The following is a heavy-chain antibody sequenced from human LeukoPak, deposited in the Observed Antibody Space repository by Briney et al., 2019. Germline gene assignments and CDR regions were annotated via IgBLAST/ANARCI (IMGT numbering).Heavy chain of an antibody. V-gene: IGHV3-23*01. CDR2: ISGSGGNT. J-gene: IGHJ4*02. D-gene: IGHD5-18*01. CDR3: AKRAVDTAMVGFDY. CDR1: GFTFSSYA. Sequence: GGSLRLSCAASGFTFSSYAMSWVRQAPGKGLKWVSAISGSGGNTFYADSVKGRFTISRDNSKNTLYLQVSSLRTEDTAVYYCAKRAVDTAMVGFDYWGQGTLVTVSS.